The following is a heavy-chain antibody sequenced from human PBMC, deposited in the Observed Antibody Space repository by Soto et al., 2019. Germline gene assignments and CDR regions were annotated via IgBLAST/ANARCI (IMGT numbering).Heavy chain of an antibody. V-gene: IGHV3-21*01. D-gene: IGHD6-19*01. Sequence: GGSLSLSCVASGFTLSSFSMSWVRQTPGKGLEWVSSITTGNDYISYADSVKGRFTISRDNAKNSLFLQMNSLRAEDTALYFCARDSYSSLFDSWGQGTLVTVSS. J-gene: IGHJ5*01. CDR3: ARDSYSSLFDS. CDR1: GFTLSSFS. CDR2: ITTGNDYI.